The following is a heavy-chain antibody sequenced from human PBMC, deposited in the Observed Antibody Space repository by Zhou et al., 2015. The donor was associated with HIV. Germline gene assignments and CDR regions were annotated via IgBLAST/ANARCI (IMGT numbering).Heavy chain of an antibody. CDR1: GGSFSNYA. CDR2: IIPMFNRA. Sequence: QVQLVQSGAEVKKPGSSVRVSCQASGGSFSNYAFSWVRQAPGQGLEWMGGIIPMFNRANYAHKFQGRVTITADRSTSTAYMELRSLRSEDTAMYYCARDRGGRDSSGPCRVRLRSLLGAGSVDP. V-gene: IGHV1-69*06. CDR3: ARDRGGRDSSGPCRVRLRSLLGAGSVDP. J-gene: IGHJ5*02. D-gene: IGHD3-16*01.